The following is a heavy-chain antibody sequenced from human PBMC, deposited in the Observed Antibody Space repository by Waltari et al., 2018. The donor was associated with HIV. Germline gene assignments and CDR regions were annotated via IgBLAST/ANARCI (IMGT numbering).Heavy chain of an antibody. CDR2: INPNSGGT. Sequence: QVQLVQSGAEVKKPGASVKVSCKASGYTFTGYYMHWVRQAPGQGLEWMGWINPNSGGTNYAQKVQGRVTMTRDTSISTAYMELSRLRSDDTAVYYCARDEAQVLRAMGYWGQGTLVTVSS. CDR1: GYTFTGYY. V-gene: IGHV1-2*02. J-gene: IGHJ4*02. D-gene: IGHD3-16*01. CDR3: ARDEAQVLRAMGY.